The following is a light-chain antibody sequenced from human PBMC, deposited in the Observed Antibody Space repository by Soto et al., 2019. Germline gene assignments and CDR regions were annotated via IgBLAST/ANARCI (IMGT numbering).Light chain of an antibody. V-gene: IGLV1-40*01. CDR1: SSNIGAGYD. CDR2: AYT. CDR3: QSYDSSLSGWV. Sequence: QSVLTQSPSVSGAPGQRVTISCTGSSSNIGAGYDVHWYQQLPGTAPKILIYAYTNRPSGVPDRFSGSKSGTSASLAITGLQAEDEADYYCQSYDSSLSGWVFGGGTKLTVL. J-gene: IGLJ3*02.